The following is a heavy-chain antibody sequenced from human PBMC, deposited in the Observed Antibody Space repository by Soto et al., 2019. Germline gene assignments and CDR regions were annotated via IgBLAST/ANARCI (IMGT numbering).Heavy chain of an antibody. Sequence: PSETLSLTCTVSGGSISTSVYYWGWIRQPPGRGLEWMANIYYSGSAYYNPSLKSRVSTSVDTSKNQFSLKLRSVTAADTAVYYCARGGISGHWFDPWGQGTLVTVSS. D-gene: IGHD3-3*02. J-gene: IGHJ5*02. V-gene: IGHV4-39*01. CDR1: GGSISTSVYY. CDR2: IYYSGSA. CDR3: ARGGISGHWFDP.